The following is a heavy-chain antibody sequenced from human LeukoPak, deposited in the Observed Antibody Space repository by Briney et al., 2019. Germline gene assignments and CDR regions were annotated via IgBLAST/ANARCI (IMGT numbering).Heavy chain of an antibody. CDR3: ARDGRVSPYYGMDV. V-gene: IGHV4-59*01. D-gene: IGHD1-26*01. CDR2: VYYTGST. Sequence: GYVYYTGSTNHNPSLKSRVTISVDTSKNQFSLKLSSVTAADTAVYYCARDGRVSPYYGMDVWGQGTTVTVSS. J-gene: IGHJ6*02.